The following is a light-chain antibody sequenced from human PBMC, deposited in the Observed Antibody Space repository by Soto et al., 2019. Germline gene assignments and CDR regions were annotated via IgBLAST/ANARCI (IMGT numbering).Light chain of an antibody. CDR2: GAS. CDR3: QQYNKLART. CDR1: QSVSSN. V-gene: IGKV3-15*01. J-gene: IGKJ1*01. Sequence: SSDTLSVXPGEXATLXXRASQSVSSNLAWYQRKPGQGPRLLIYGASTRATGIPARFSGSGSGTEFTLTISSLQSEDFAVYYSQQYNKLARTFGQGSKV.